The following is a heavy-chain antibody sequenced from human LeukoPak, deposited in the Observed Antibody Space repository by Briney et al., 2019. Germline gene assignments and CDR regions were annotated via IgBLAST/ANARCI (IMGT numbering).Heavy chain of an antibody. CDR2: INHSGTT. CDR1: GESFSGYY. J-gene: IGHJ4*02. CDR3: ARAGSFYYDTGGYYPFDY. V-gene: IGHV4-34*01. Sequence: SETLSLTCAVYGESFSGYYWSWIRQPPGKGLEWIGEINHSGTTNYNPSLKSRVTISVDTSKNQFSLNLNSVTAADTVVYYCARAGSFYYDTGGYYPFDYWGQGTLVTVSS. D-gene: IGHD3-22*01.